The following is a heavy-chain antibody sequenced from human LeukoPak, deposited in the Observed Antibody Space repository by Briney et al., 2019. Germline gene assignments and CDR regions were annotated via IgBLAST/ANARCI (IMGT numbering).Heavy chain of an antibody. J-gene: IGHJ5*02. D-gene: IGHD3-10*01. CDR3: ARGNVNTAGHYGYWFDP. Sequence: PSETLSLTCSVSNGSITPYYWGWIRQPPGKGLEWIGHIHTSGVINSNPSLKNRLTISIDTSKNQFSLILSSVTAADSAVYFCARGNVNTAGHYGYWFDPWGQGTLVTVPP. CDR1: NGSITPYY. V-gene: IGHV4-4*09. CDR2: IHTSGVI.